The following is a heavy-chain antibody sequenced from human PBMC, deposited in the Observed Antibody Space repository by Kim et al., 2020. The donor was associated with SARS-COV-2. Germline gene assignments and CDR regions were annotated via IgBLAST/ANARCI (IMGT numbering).Heavy chain of an antibody. V-gene: IGHV5-51*01. D-gene: IGHD3-22*01. J-gene: IGHJ4*02. CDR3: ARRDDSTGELDY. Sequence: RYRPSFQGQVTSSADKSIRTAYLQWSSLKASDTAMYYCARRDDSTGELDYWGQGTLVTVSS.